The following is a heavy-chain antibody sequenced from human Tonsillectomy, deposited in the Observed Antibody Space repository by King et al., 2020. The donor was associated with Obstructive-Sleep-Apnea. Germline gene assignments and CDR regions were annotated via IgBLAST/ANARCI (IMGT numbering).Heavy chain of an antibody. CDR3: ATSKLMIVAVMVH. CDR1: GYTLSDLS. Sequence: VQLVQSGAEVKKPGASVKVSCKVSGYTLSDLSMHWVRQAPGRGLEWMGGFDPVDGETIYAQKFQGRVTMTEDTSTDTAYMELSSLRPEDTAVYYCATSKLMIVAVMVHWGQGTLVTVSS. J-gene: IGHJ4*02. V-gene: IGHV1-24*01. CDR2: FDPVDGET. D-gene: IGHD3-22*01.